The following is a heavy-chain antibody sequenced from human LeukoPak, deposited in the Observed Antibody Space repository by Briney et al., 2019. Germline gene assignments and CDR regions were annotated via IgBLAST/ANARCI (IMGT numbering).Heavy chain of an antibody. Sequence: GGSLRLSCAVSGFTFDEDGMSWVRQAPGKGLAWVSGINWNGGSQNYADSAKGRFTISRDNTKNSLYLQMNSLRAEDTAMYYCARDRSHCSGGSYYPLGDYWGQGTLVTVSS. J-gene: IGHJ4*02. V-gene: IGHV3-20*04. CDR2: INWNGGSQ. CDR1: GFTFDEDG. CDR3: ARDRSHCSGGSYYPLGDY. D-gene: IGHD2-15*01.